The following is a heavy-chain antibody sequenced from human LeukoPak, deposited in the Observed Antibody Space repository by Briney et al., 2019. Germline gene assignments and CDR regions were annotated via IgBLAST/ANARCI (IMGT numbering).Heavy chain of an antibody. CDR1: GFSFSDFY. Sequence: GGSLRLSCVASGFSFSDFYMSWIRQAPGKGLEWVSYISSSSDYINYADSVKGRFTISRDNAKNSLYLQMNSLRAGDTAVYYCARTLWPYDAFDIWGQGAVVTVSS. J-gene: IGHJ3*02. CDR3: ARTLWPYDAFDI. CDR2: ISSSSDYI. D-gene: IGHD3-16*01. V-gene: IGHV3-11*06.